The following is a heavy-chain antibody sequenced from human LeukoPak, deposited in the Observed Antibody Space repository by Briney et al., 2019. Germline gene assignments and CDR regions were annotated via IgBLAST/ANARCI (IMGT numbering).Heavy chain of an antibody. CDR2: ISSSSSTL. CDR1: RFTFSTYS. J-gene: IGHJ6*03. V-gene: IGHV3-48*04. D-gene: IGHD3-16*02. CDR3: ARASIMITFGGVIVTGGYMDV. Sequence: PGGSLRLSCAASRFTFSTYSMNWVRQAPGRGLEGVSYISSSSSTLYYADSVKGRFTISRDNAKNSLYLQMNSLRAEDTAVYYCARASIMITFGGVIVTGGYMDVWGKGTTVTVSS.